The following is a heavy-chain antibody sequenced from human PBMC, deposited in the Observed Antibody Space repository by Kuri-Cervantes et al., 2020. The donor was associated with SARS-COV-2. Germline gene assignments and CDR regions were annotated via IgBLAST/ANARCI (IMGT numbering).Heavy chain of an antibody. Sequence: LSLTCAASGFTFSDYYMNWVRQAPGKGLEWVSSISSSSTIYYADSVKGRFTISRDNAKNMLFLQMNSLRAEDTAVYYCVRDGDHWNFDYWGQGTLVTVSS. CDR3: VRDGDHWNFDY. J-gene: IGHJ4*02. CDR1: GFTFSDYY. CDR2: ISSSSTI. V-gene: IGHV3-69-1*01. D-gene: IGHD1-1*01.